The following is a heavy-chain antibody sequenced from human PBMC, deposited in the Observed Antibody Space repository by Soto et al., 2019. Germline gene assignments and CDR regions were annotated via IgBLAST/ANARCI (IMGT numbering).Heavy chain of an antibody. CDR3: AREGFGESFDY. Sequence: PPETLSLTCTVSGGSMSSGGYYWSWFRQHPGKGLEWIGYIYYSGITYYNPSLKSRVTISLDTSKNRFALKVRSVTAADTAVYYCAREGFGESFDYWGQGTPVTVSS. CDR1: GGSMSSGGYY. J-gene: IGHJ4*02. V-gene: IGHV4-31*03. CDR2: IYYSGIT. D-gene: IGHD3-10*01.